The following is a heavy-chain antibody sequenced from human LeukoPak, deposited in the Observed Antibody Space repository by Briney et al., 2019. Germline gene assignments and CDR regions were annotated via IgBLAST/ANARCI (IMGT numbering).Heavy chain of an antibody. Sequence: PGGSLRLSCAASGFTFSSYAMSWVRQAPGKGLEWVSAISGSGGSTYYADSVKGRFTISRDNSKNTLYLQMNSLRAEDTAVYYCARSSCSSTSCPKVGTDYWGQGTLVTVSS. CDR1: GFTFSSYA. J-gene: IGHJ4*02. CDR2: ISGSGGST. V-gene: IGHV3-23*01. CDR3: ARSSCSSTSCPKVGTDY. D-gene: IGHD2-2*01.